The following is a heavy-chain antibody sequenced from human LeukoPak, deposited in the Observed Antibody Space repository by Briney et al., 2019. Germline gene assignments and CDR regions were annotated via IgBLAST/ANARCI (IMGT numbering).Heavy chain of an antibody. V-gene: IGHV3-23*01. CDR1: GFTFSSYG. CDR3: AKDLHSGTYSVAFDI. Sequence: GGSLRLSCAASGFTFSSYGMHWVRQAPGKGLEWVSVISGSGGSTYYADSVRGRFTISRDNSKNTLSLQMNSLRAEDTAVYYCAKDLHSGTYSVAFDIWGQGTMVTVSS. CDR2: ISGSGGST. J-gene: IGHJ3*02. D-gene: IGHD1-26*01.